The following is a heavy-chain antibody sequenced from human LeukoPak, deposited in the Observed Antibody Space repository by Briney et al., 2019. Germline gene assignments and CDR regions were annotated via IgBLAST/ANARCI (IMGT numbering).Heavy chain of an antibody. CDR3: ARDLTSCYTYYDFWSGYYGARDGCYYGMDV. D-gene: IGHD3-3*01. V-gene: IGHV3-9*01. Sequence: PGRSLRLSCAASGFTFDDYAMHWVRQAPGKGLEWVSGISWNSGSIGYADSVKGRFTISRDNAKNSLYLQMNSLRAEDTAVYYCARDLTSCYTYYDFWSGYYGARDGCYYGMDVWGQGTTVTVSS. J-gene: IGHJ6*02. CDR2: ISWNSGSI. CDR1: GFTFDDYA.